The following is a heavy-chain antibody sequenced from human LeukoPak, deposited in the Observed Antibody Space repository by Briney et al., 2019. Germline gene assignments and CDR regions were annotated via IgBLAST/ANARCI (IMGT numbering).Heavy chain of an antibody. CDR2: ISWNSGST. Sequence: GRSLRLSCAASGFTFDDYAMHWVRQVPGKGLEWVSGISWNSGSTGYADSVKGRFTISRDNAKNSLYLQMNSLRAEDTAVYYCAKDRDIAAAGYLFDYWGQGTLVTVSS. V-gene: IGHV3-9*01. CDR3: AKDRDIAAAGYLFDY. CDR1: GFTFDDYA. J-gene: IGHJ4*02. D-gene: IGHD6-13*01.